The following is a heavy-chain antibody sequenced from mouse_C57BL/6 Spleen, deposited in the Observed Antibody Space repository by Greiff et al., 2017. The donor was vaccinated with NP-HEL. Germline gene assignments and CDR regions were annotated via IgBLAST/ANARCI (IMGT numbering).Heavy chain of an antibody. V-gene: IGHV1-18*01. CDR3: ARGMYYYGSSYGGYFDV. CDR1: GYTFTDYN. Sequence: VQLKQSGPELVKPGASVKIPCKASGYTFTDYNMDWVKQSHGKSLEWIGDINPNNGGTIYNQKFKGKATLTVDKSSSTAYMELRSLTSEDTAVYYCARGMYYYGSSYGGYFDVWGTGTTVTVSS. D-gene: IGHD1-1*01. CDR2: INPNNGGT. J-gene: IGHJ1*03.